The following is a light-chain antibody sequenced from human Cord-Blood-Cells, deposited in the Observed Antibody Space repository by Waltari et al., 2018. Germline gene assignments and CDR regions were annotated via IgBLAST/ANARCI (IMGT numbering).Light chain of an antibody. CDR2: DVS. Sequence: QSALTQPRSVYGSPGQSGTISGPGTSSDVGGYNYVSWYQQHPGKAPKLMIYDVSKRPSGVPDRFSGSKSGNTASLTISGLQAEDEADYYCCSYAGSYPWVFGGGTKLTVL. CDR1: SSDVGGYNY. J-gene: IGLJ3*02. V-gene: IGLV2-11*02. CDR3: CSYAGSYPWV.